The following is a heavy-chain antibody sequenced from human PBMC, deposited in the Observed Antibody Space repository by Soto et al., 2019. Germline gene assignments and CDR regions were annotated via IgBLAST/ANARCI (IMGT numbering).Heavy chain of an antibody. CDR2: INAGNGNT. V-gene: IGHV1-3*01. Sequence: GASVKVSCKASGYTFTSYAMHWVRQAPGQRLEWMGWINAGNGNTKYSQKFQGRVTITRDTSASTAYMELSSLRSEDTAVYYCARSLSDYGDYVGYWGQGTLVTSPQ. CDR3: ARSLSDYGDYVGY. D-gene: IGHD4-17*01. J-gene: IGHJ4*02. CDR1: GYTFTSYA.